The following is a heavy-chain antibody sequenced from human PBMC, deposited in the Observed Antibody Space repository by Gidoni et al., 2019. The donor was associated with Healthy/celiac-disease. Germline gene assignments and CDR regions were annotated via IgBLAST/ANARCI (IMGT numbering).Heavy chain of an antibody. J-gene: IGHJ4*02. CDR3: TSPEFGVVTPFDY. D-gene: IGHD3-3*01. CDR2: IRSKAYGGTT. CDR1: GFTFGDYA. V-gene: IGHV3-49*05. Sequence: EVQLVESGGGLVKPGRSLRLSCTASGFTFGDYAMSWFRQAPGKGLEWVGFIRSKAYGGTTEYAASVKGRFTISRDDSKSIAYLQMNSLKTEDTAVYYCTSPEFGVVTPFDYWGQGTLVTVSS.